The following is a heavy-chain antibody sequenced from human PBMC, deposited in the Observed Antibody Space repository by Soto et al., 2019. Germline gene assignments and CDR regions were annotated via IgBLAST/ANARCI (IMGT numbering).Heavy chain of an antibody. D-gene: IGHD6-19*01. J-gene: IGHJ4*02. V-gene: IGHV3-73*01. CDR2: IRSKTNSYAT. CDR1: GFTFGGSA. CDR3: TRQTDAVQWLVVPTDYNFDY. Sequence: GGSLRLSCAASGFTFGGSAMHWVRQASGKGLEWVGHIRSKTNSYATAYAESVKGRFTISRDDSMDTAYLQMNSLKTEDTAVYFCTRQTDAVQWLVVPTDYNFDYWGQGTLVTVSS.